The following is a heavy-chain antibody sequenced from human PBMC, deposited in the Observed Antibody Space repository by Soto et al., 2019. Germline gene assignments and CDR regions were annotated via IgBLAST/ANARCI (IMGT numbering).Heavy chain of an antibody. J-gene: IGHJ4*02. CDR3: AKAFGEWLSPFDY. V-gene: IGHV3-30*18. Sequence: GESLKISCAASGFTFSSYGMHWVRQAPGKGLEWVAVISYDGSNKYYADSVKGRFTISRDNSKNTLYLQMNGLRAEDTAVYYCAKAFGEWLSPFDYWGQGTLVTVSS. D-gene: IGHD3-3*01. CDR1: GFTFSSYG. CDR2: ISYDGSNK.